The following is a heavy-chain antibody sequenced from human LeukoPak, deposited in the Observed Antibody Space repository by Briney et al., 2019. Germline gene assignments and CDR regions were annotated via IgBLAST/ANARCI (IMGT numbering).Heavy chain of an antibody. CDR3: AKDFGGYVAYFDY. V-gene: IGHV3-23*01. Sequence: SGGSLRLSCAASGFTFSSYAMSWVRQAPGKGLEWVSLISGNGRSTYYADPVKGRFTISRDNPKNTLYLQMNSLRAEDTAIYYCAKDFGGYVAYFDYWGQGTLVTVSS. CDR2: ISGNGRST. CDR1: GFTFSSYA. J-gene: IGHJ4*02. D-gene: IGHD5-12*01.